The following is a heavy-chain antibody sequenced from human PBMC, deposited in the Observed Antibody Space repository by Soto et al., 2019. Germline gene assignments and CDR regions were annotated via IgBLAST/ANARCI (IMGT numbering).Heavy chain of an antibody. Sequence: QVQLVESGGGLVKPGGSLRLSCAASGFTFSDYYMSWIRQAPGKGLEWVSYISSSSSYTNYADSVKGRFTISRDNAKNSLYLQMNSLRAEDTAVYYCAKTVVVPAAIGGDYYYYGMDVWGQGTTVTVSS. D-gene: IGHD2-2*01. V-gene: IGHV3-11*06. CDR1: GFTFSDYY. CDR2: ISSSSSYT. J-gene: IGHJ6*02. CDR3: AKTVVVPAAIGGDYYYYGMDV.